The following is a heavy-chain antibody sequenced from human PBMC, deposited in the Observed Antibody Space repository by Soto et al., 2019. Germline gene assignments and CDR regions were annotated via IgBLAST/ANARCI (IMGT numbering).Heavy chain of an antibody. CDR1: GYTFTSYY. Sequence: QVQLVQSGAEVKKPGASVKVSCKASGYTFTSYYMHWVRQAPGQGLEWMGIINTSGGSTSYAQKFQGRVTMTGDTSTSTVYMELSSLRSEDTAVYYCARVNCSSTSCYAGGYDYWGQGTLVTVSS. V-gene: IGHV1-46*01. CDR3: ARVNCSSTSCYAGGYDY. D-gene: IGHD2-2*01. CDR2: INTSGGST. J-gene: IGHJ4*02.